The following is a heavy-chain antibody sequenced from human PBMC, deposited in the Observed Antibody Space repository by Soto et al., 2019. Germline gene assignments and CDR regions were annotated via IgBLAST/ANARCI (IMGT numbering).Heavy chain of an antibody. V-gene: IGHV4-31*03. Sequence: QVPLQESGPGLVKPSQTLSLTCNVSGGSISGGCYYWNWIRQHPGKGLEWIGNIYDNGITYYNPSLKSRVIISEDTSKNQFSLRLSSVTAADTAVYYCTRDRGFGMDVWGQGTTVTVSS. CDR2: IYDNGIT. CDR3: TRDRGFGMDV. CDR1: GGSISGGCYY. J-gene: IGHJ6*02.